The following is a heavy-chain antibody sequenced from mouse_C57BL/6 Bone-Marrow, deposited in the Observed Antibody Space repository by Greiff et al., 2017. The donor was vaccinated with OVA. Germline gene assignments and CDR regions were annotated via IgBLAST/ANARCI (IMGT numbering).Heavy chain of an antibody. Sequence: EESGPGLVKPSQSLSLTCSVTGYSITSGYYWNWIRQFPGNKLEWMGYISYDGSNNYNPSLKNRISITRDTSKNQFFLKLNSVTTEDTATYYCARRSYYYSNYVLYYFDYWGQGTTLTVSS. J-gene: IGHJ2*01. CDR2: ISYDGSN. D-gene: IGHD2-5*01. CDR3: ARRSYYYSNYVLYYFDY. CDR1: GYSITSGYY. V-gene: IGHV3-6*01.